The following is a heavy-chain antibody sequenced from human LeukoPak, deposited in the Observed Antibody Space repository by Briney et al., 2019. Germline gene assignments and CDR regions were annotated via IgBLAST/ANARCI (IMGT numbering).Heavy chain of an antibody. V-gene: IGHV3-74*01. D-gene: IGHD4-23*01. CDR1: GFTLSNYW. CDR3: ARARATVVTRDAFDI. CDR2: INTDGSSA. J-gene: IGHJ3*02. Sequence: PGGSLRLSCAASGFTLSNYWMHWVRQAPGKGLVWVSRINTDGSSAIYADSVKGRFTISRDNAKNSLYLQMNSLRAEDTAVYYCARARATVVTRDAFDIWGQGTMVTVSS.